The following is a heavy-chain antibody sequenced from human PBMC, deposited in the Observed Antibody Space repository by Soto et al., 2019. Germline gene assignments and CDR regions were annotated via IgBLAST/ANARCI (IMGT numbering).Heavy chain of an antibody. V-gene: IGHV5-51*01. CDR1: GYTFNNYW. CDR3: ARGSEPGGTSRQRFEY. D-gene: IGHD3-16*02. CDR2: IYPGDSDT. Sequence: PGESLKISCKGSGYTFNNYWIGWARQMPGKGLEWMGIIYPGDSDTRYSPSFQGQVTISVDRSITTAYLQWSSLKASDTAMYYCARGSEPGGTSRQRFEYWRQGILVTVST. J-gene: IGHJ4*02.